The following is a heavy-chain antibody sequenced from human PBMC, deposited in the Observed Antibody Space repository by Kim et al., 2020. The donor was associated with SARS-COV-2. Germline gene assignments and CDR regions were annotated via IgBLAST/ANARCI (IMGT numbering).Heavy chain of an antibody. V-gene: IGHV1-8*01. CDR3: ARELWFGELSLYYYYYYGMDV. Sequence: ASVKVSCKASGYTFTSYDINWVRQATGQGLEWMGWMNPNSGNTGYAQKFQGRVTMTRNTSISTAYMELSSLRSEDTAVYYCARELWFGELSLYYYYYYGMDVWGQGTTVTVSS. CDR1: GYTFTSYD. CDR2: MNPNSGNT. D-gene: IGHD3-10*01. J-gene: IGHJ6*02.